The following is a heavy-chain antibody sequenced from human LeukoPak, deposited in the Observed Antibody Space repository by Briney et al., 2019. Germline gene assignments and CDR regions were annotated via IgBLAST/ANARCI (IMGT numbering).Heavy chain of an antibody. CDR3: AVSTIFCFDY. CDR2: IYSGGST. Sequence: GGSLRLSCAASGFSVINNYMSWVRQAPGKGLEWVSVIYSGGSTYYADSVKGRFTISRDNSKNTLYLQMNSLRAEDTAVYYCAVSTIFCFDYWGQGTLVTVSS. J-gene: IGHJ4*02. V-gene: IGHV3-53*01. CDR1: GFSVINNY. D-gene: IGHD3-9*01.